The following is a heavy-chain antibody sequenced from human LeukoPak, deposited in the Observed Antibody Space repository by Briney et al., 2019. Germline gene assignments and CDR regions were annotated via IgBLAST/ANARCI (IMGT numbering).Heavy chain of an antibody. D-gene: IGHD3-10*01. CDR2: ISYEGSNK. CDR3: VRIMVRGVLDY. CDR1: GFAFSSCA. V-gene: IGHV3-30-3*01. Sequence: PGGSLRFSCAASGFAFSSCAMYWVRQTPGKGLEWVAVISYEGSNKYYADSVKGRFTISRDNSKNTLYLQMNSLRAEDTAVYYCVRIMVRGVLDYWGQGTLVTVSS. J-gene: IGHJ4*02.